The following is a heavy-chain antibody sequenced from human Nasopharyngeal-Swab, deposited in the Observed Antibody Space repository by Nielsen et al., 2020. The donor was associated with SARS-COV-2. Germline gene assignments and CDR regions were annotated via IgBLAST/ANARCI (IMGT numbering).Heavy chain of an antibody. J-gene: IGHJ6*03. CDR3: ARADIAVVPAAPIYYMDV. Sequence: RQAPGKGLEWIGEINHSGSTNYNPSLKSRVTISVDTSKNQFSLKLSSVTAADTAVYYCARADIAVVPAAPIYYMDVWGKGTTVTVSS. D-gene: IGHD2-2*01. CDR2: INHSGST. V-gene: IGHV4-34*01.